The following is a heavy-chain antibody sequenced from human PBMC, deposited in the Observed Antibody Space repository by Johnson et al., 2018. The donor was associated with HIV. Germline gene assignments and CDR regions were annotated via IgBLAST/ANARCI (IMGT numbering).Heavy chain of an antibody. D-gene: IGHD3-22*01. Sequence: VQLVESGGGVVQPGRSLRLSCAASGLTFDDYGMSWVRQVPGKGLEWVSGINWDGDRTGYADSVKGRFTISRDNAKTSLYLQMNSLRAEDTALYYCARDRRHYSDSSGYPDSDAFDIWGQGTMVTVSS. CDR3: ARDRRHYSDSSGYPDSDAFDI. V-gene: IGHV3-20*04. CDR2: INWDGDRT. CDR1: GLTFDDYG. J-gene: IGHJ3*02.